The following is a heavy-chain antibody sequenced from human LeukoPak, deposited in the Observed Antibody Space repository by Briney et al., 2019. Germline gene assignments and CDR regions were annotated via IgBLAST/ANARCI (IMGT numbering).Heavy chain of an antibody. V-gene: IGHV4-4*02. CDR1: GGSISSSNW. CDR2: IYHSGTT. J-gene: IGHJ3*02. Sequence: PSETLSLTCAVSGGSISSSNWWSWVRQPPGKGLEWIGEIYHSGTTNYNPSLKSRVTISVDTSKNQFSLKLSSVTAADTAVYYCARAHGSGSYQLDAFDIWGQGTMVTVSS. D-gene: IGHD3-10*01. CDR3: ARAHGSGSYQLDAFDI.